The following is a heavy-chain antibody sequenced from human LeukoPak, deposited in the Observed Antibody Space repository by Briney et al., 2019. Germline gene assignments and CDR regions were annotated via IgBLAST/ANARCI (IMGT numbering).Heavy chain of an antibody. V-gene: IGHV3-48*03. Sequence: PVGSLGLSCAASGFTFSSYEMNWVRQAPGKGLKWVSYISSSGSTIYYADSVKGRFTISRDNAKNSLYLQMNSLRAEDTAVYYCARETYYYDSSGYPDYWGQGTLVTVSS. J-gene: IGHJ4*02. CDR1: GFTFSSYE. D-gene: IGHD3-22*01. CDR2: ISSSGSTI. CDR3: ARETYYYDSSGYPDY.